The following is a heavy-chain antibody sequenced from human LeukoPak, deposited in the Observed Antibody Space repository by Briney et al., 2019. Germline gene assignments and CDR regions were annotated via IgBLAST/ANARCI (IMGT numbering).Heavy chain of an antibody. D-gene: IGHD3-16*01. CDR3: AKGGGGRLIYYYYMDV. Sequence: GGSLRLSCAASGFTFGDYAMHWVRQAPGKGLEWVSGITWNSGNIEYADSVKGRFTISRDNAKNSLYLQMNSLRAEDMALYYCAKGGGGRLIYYYYMDVWGKGTTVTVSS. CDR1: GFTFGDYA. J-gene: IGHJ6*03. CDR2: ITWNSGNI. V-gene: IGHV3-9*03.